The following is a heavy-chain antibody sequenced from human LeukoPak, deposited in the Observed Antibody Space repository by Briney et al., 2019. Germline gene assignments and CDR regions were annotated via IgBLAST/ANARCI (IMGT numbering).Heavy chain of an antibody. CDR2: SSSSGSTI. CDR3: ARVFGEFTFDY. V-gene: IGHV3-11*04. Sequence: GGSLRLSCAVSGFTFSEYYMSWIRQAPGKGLEWVSYSSSSGSTIYYADSVKGRFTISRGNAKNSLYLQMNSLKAEDTAVYYCARVFGEFTFDYWGQGALVTVSS. CDR1: GFTFSEYY. D-gene: IGHD3-10*02. J-gene: IGHJ4*02.